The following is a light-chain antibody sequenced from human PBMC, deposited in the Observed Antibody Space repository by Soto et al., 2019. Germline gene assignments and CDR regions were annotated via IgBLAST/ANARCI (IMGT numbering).Light chain of an antibody. J-gene: IGKJ1*01. Sequence: EIVLTQSPGTLSLSPGERATLSCRASQSVSNNYLAWYQQKPGQAPRLLIYGASNRATGIPDRFSGSGSGTDLTLTIRRLEPEDFAGYYCQQYGSSGTFGQGTKVDIK. CDR1: QSVSNNY. V-gene: IGKV3-20*01. CDR2: GAS. CDR3: QQYGSSGT.